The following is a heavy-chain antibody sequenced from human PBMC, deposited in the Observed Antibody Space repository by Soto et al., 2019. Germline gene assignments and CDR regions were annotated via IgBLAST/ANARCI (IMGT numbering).Heavy chain of an antibody. CDR3: VRDLAHCYTGNV. V-gene: IGHV4-30-4*08. CDR2: IYDSGVT. D-gene: IGHD2-15*01. Sequence: SETLSLTCSVSGAIVTSGENYWSWVRQPPGKGLEWIGYIYDSGVTNYTPALKSRVTLSLDRPNNEVSLKLRSVTAADTAVYFCVRDLAHCYTGNVWGHGTLVTVSS. CDR1: GAIVTSGENY. J-gene: IGHJ3*01.